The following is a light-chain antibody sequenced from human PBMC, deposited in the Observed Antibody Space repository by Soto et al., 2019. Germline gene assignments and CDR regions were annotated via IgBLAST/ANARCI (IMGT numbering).Light chain of an antibody. CDR2: AAS. J-gene: IGKJ5*01. Sequence: EIVLTQSPGTGSLSSGKIASLFCXXSQSVSSSYLAWYQQKPGQAPRLLMSAASSRATGIPDRFSGSGSGTDFTLTISRLEAEDFAVYYCQQSSSSPITFGQGTRLEI. V-gene: IGKV3-20*01. CDR3: QQSSSSPIT. CDR1: QSVSSSY.